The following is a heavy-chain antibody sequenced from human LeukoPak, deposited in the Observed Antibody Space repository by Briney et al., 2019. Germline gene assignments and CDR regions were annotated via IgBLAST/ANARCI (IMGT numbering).Heavy chain of an antibody. CDR3: ARGNDDWSGYIDY. CDR2: VKNDGSST. CDR1: GFAFSSHW. V-gene: IGHV3-74*01. Sequence: GGSLRLSCAASGFAFSSHWMHWVRQAPGKGLVWVSHVKNDGSSTNYADSVRGRFTISRDNAKNTLYLQMSSLRAEDTAVYYCARGNDDWSGYIDYWGQGALVTVSS. D-gene: IGHD3-3*01. J-gene: IGHJ4*02.